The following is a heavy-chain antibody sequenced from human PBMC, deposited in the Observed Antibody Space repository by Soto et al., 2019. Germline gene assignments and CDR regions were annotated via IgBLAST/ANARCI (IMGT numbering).Heavy chain of an antibody. V-gene: IGHV3-30*18. J-gene: IGHJ4*02. CDR3: AKEGLYCSGGSCYFNTPPNLVSFFDY. D-gene: IGHD2-15*01. CDR1: GFTFSSYG. CDR2: ISYDGSNK. Sequence: QSGGSLRLSCAASGFTFSSYGMHWVRQAPGKGLEWVAVISYDGSNKYYADSVKGRFTISRDNSKNTLYLQMNSLRAEDTAVYYCAKEGLYCSGGSCYFNTPPNLVSFFDYWGQGTLVTVSS.